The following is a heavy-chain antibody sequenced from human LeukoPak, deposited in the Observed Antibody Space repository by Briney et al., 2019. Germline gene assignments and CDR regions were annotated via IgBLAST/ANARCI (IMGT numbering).Heavy chain of an antibody. CDR1: GGTFSSYA. D-gene: IGHD5-18*01. V-gene: IGHV1-69*05. Sequence: ASVKVSCKASGGTFSSYAISWVRQAPGQGREGMGGIIPIFGTANYAQKFQGRVTTHTDESTTTAYMELSRLRSEDTAVYYCARGWNFKTAMAPRYYYMDVWGKGTTVTVSS. CDR2: IIPIFGTA. CDR3: ARGWNFKTAMAPRYYYMDV. J-gene: IGHJ6*03.